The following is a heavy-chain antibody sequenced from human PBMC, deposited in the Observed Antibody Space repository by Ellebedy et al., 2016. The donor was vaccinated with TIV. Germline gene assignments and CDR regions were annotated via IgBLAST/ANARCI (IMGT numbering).Heavy chain of an antibody. CDR2: TWNDGSNK. D-gene: IGHD1-26*01. J-gene: IGHJ4*02. CDR1: GFNFSAYA. CDR3: MGGGPGRWG. Sequence: GGSLRLSXAASGFNFSAYAMHWVRQAPGKGLEWVALTWNDGSNKYYVDSVKGRFTISRDNSNKTLYLQMNSLRVEDTAVYFCMGGGPGRWGWGQGTLVTVSS. V-gene: IGHV3-33*01.